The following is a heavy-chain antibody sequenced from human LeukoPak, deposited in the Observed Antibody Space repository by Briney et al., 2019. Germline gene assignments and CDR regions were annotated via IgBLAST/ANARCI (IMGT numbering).Heavy chain of an antibody. D-gene: IGHD3-3*01. CDR3: ARHLVGGVVITLRNWFDP. V-gene: IGHV4-39*01. J-gene: IGHJ5*02. CDR2: IYYSGST. CDR1: GGSISSSSYY. Sequence: SETLSLTCTVSGGSISSSSYYWGWIRQPPGKGLEWIGSIYYSGSTYYNPSLKSRVTISVDTSKNQFSLKLSSVTAADTAVYYCARHLVGGVVITLRNWFDPWGQGTLVTVS.